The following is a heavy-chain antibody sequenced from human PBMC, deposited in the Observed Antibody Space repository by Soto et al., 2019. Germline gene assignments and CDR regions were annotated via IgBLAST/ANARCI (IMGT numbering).Heavy chain of an antibody. V-gene: IGHV3-74*01. Sequence: PGGSLRLSCEASGFTFSNYWMNWFRQAPGKGLVWVSRIKGDGSSTDYADSVKGRFTTSRDNAKNTLSLQMSSLRAEDTAVYFCARDSFMAASATNKAFDFWGRGSLVTVSS. J-gene: IGHJ4*02. D-gene: IGHD2-15*01. CDR2: IKGDGSST. CDR3: ARDSFMAASATNKAFDF. CDR1: GFTFSNYW.